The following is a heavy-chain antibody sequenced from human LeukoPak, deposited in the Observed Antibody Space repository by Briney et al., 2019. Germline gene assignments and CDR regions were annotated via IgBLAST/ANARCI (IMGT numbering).Heavy chain of an antibody. CDR2: ISSGGSTI. CDR3: AELGITMIGGV. D-gene: IGHD3-10*02. V-gene: IGHV3-48*03. J-gene: IGHJ6*04. CDR1: GFTFSSYE. Sequence: GGSLRLSCAASGFTFSSYEMNWVRQAPGKGLEWVSYISSGGSTIYYADSVKGRFTISRDNAKNSLYLQMNSLKAEDTAVYYCAELGITMIGGVWGKGTTVTISS.